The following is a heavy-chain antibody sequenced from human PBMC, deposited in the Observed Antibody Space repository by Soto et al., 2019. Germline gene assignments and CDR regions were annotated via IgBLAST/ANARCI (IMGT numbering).Heavy chain of an antibody. J-gene: IGHJ4*02. D-gene: IGHD2-21*01. CDR2: IYYSGST. Sequence: AFSLTWTVSGGFISSSGYYWSWIRQHPGKGLEWIGYIYYSGSTYYSPSLGSRVTISVDTSKNQFSLNLSSVTAADAAVYFWGREGEGANCGIFDNEGQ. V-gene: IGHV4-31*02. CDR3: GREGEGANCGIFDN. CDR1: GGFISSSGYY.